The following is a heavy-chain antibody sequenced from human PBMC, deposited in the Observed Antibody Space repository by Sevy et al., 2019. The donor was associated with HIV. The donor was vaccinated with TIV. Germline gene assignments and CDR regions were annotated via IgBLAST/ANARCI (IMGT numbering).Heavy chain of an antibody. CDR1: GYTFTSYY. CDR3: AREEGFMTTVKYKWFDP. CDR2: INPSGGST. D-gene: IGHD4-4*01. V-gene: IGHV1-46*01. J-gene: IGHJ5*02. Sequence: ASMKVSCKASGYTFTSYYMHWVRQAPGQGLEWMGIINPSGGSTSYAQKFQGRVTMTRDTSTSTDYMELSSLRSEDTAVYYCAREEGFMTTVKYKWFDPWGQGTLVTVSS.